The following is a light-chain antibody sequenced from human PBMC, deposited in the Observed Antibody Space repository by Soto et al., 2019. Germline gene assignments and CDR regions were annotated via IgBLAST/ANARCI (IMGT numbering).Light chain of an antibody. J-gene: IGKJ5*01. CDR2: DAS. V-gene: IGKV3-11*01. CDR1: QSVSSS. Sequence: EIVLTQSPATLSLSPGERATLSCRASQSVSSSLGWYQQRPGQPPRLLIYDASNRATGIPARFSGSGSGTDFTLTISGLEPEDFAVYYCQHRGTFGQGTRL. CDR3: QHRGT.